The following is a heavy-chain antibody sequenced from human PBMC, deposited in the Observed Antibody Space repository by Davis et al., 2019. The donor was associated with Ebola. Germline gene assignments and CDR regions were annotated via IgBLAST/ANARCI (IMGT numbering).Heavy chain of an antibody. Sequence: PRGSLRLSCVRFGSTSKSYSINWVRQPPGKGLEWVSTITDSGDDTFYADSVKGRFTISRDNSKSTVDLLLTGLRADDTATYYCAKFTGWSSAWGQGTRVIVSS. V-gene: IGHV3-23*01. CDR2: ITDSGDDT. D-gene: IGHD6-19*01. CDR3: AKFTGWSSA. CDR1: GSTSKSYS. J-gene: IGHJ5*02.